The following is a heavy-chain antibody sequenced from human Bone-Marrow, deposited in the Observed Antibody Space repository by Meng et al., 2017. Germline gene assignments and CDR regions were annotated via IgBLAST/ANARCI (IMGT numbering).Heavy chain of an antibody. CDR2: ISDTAAEK. D-gene: IGHD1-14*01. CDR3: AKSYNTFPWRGFFDD. J-gene: IGHJ4*02. Sequence: LSLTCAASGFTFNSYGMSWVRQSPGKGLEWVSFISDTAAEKYYADSVKGRFTISRDNSKNTVYLQISSLRVEDTALYYCAKSYNTFPWRGFFDDWGQGSLVTVSS. CDR1: GFTFNSYG. V-gene: IGHV3-23*01.